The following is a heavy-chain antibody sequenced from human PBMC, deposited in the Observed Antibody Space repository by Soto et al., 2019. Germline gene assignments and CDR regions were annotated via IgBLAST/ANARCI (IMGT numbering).Heavy chain of an antibody. CDR3: ATGGSSRTRS. J-gene: IGHJ5*02. D-gene: IGHD6-13*01. V-gene: IGHV3-7*01. CDR1: GFTFGNFW. Sequence: GGALSLSCAASGFTFGNFWMIWVRQVPGKGLEWVANIKPDGSEKHYVDSVKGRFAISRDNAKSSLYLQMNSLRVDDTAVFYCATGGSSRTRSWGQGILVXVSS. CDR2: IKPDGSEK.